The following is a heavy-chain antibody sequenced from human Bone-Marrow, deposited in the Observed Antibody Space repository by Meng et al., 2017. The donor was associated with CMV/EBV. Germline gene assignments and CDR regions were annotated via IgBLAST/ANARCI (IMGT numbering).Heavy chain of an antibody. Sequence: GSLRLSCTVSGGSISSSSYYWGWIRQPPGKGLEWIGSMYYSGSTYYNPSLKSRVTISVDTSKHQFSLKLSSVTAADTAVYYCARGYSYGYGVRYWGQGTLVTVSS. CDR2: MYYSGST. CDR1: GGSISSSSYY. J-gene: IGHJ4*02. V-gene: IGHV4-39*07. D-gene: IGHD5-18*01. CDR3: ARGYSYGYGVRY.